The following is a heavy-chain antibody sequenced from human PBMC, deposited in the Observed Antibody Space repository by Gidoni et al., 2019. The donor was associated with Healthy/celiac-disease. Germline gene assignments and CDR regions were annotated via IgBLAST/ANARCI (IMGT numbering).Heavy chain of an antibody. CDR3: AREGQGPGEDAFDI. CDR1: GFTFSSYS. CDR2: ISSSSSTI. V-gene: IGHV3-48*02. Sequence: EVQLVESGGGLVQPGGSLRLSCAASGFTFSSYSMNWVRQAPGKGLEWVSYISSSSSTIYYADSVKGRFTISRDNAKNSLYLQMNSLRDEDTAVYYCAREGQGPGEDAFDIWGQGTMVTVSS. J-gene: IGHJ3*02. D-gene: IGHD3-10*01.